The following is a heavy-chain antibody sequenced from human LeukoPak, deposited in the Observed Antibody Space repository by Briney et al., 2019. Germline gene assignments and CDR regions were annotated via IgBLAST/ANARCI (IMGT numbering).Heavy chain of an antibody. J-gene: IGHJ6*02. CDR2: IYYSGST. Sequence: SETLSLTCSVSGGSVSSGSYYWSWIRQPPGKGLEWIGYIYYSGSTNYNPSLKSRVTISVDTSKNQFSLKLSSVTAADTAVYYCARHTMTTVDGMDVWGQGTTVTVSS. CDR3: ARHTMTTVDGMDV. D-gene: IGHD4-23*01. CDR1: GGSVSSGSYY. V-gene: IGHV4-61*01.